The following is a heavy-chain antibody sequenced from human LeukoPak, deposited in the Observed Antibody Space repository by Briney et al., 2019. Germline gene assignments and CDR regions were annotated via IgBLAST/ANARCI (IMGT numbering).Heavy chain of an antibody. V-gene: IGHV4-38-2*02. CDR1: GYSISSGYY. CDR3: ATGGGYPDY. J-gene: IGHJ4*02. D-gene: IGHD5-12*01. Sequence: PSETLSLTCTVSGYSISSGYYWGWIRQPPGKGLEWIGNIYHSGSTYYNASLKSRVTISVDTSKNQFSLKLSSVTAADTAVYYWATGGGYPDYWGQGTLVTGSS. CDR2: IYHSGST.